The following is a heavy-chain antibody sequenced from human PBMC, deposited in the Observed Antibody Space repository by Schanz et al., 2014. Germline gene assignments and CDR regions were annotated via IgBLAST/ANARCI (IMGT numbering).Heavy chain of an antibody. CDR1: GFTFTNLG. J-gene: IGHJ4*02. V-gene: IGHV3-30*02. CDR3: AKVQTHTLYGGNSCFDY. D-gene: IGHD2-21*02. Sequence: HVQLVESGGGLVKPGGSLSLSCAASGFTFTNLGMHWVRRAPGKGLEWVAFIRYDGSNQYYADSVKGRFTISRDNAKNSLYLQMNSLRPEDTALYYCAKVQTHTLYGGNSCFDYWGQGTLVTVSS. CDR2: IRYDGSNQ.